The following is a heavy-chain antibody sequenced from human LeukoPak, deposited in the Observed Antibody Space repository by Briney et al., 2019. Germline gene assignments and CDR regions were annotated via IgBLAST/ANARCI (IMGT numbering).Heavy chain of an antibody. CDR2: LNPSGGSS. CDR1: GYTVTSYY. D-gene: IGHD5-24*01. J-gene: IGHJ6*02. V-gene: IGHV1-46*01. Sequence: ASVKVSCKASGYTVTSYYMHWVRQAPGQGLEWMAILNPSGGSSNYAQKFQGRASLTRATSTGTVYMELSSLRSEDTAVYYCASVYKHGMDVWGQGTTVIVSS. CDR3: ASVYKHGMDV.